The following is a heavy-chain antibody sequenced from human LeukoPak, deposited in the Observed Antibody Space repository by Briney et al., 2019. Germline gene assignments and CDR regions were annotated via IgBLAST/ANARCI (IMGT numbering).Heavy chain of an antibody. CDR3: AKMTPVTSFQLLVLDS. Sequence: PSETLSLTWTVSGGSISSYYWSWIRQPPGKGLEWIGYIYYSGSTNYNPSLKSRVTISVDTSKNQFSLKLSSVTAADTAVYYCAKMTPVTSFQLLVLDSWGPGTLVTISS. CDR1: GGSISSYY. CDR2: IYYSGST. V-gene: IGHV4-59*01. J-gene: IGHJ4*02. D-gene: IGHD4-11*01.